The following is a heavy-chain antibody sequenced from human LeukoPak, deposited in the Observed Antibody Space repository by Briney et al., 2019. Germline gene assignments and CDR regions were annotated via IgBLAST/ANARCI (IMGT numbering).Heavy chain of an antibody. Sequence: GASVKVSCKASGYTFTSYGISWVRQAPGQGLEWMGWINAGNGNTKYSQKFQGRVTITRDTSASTAYMELSSLRSEDTAVYYCARVKGTTMWYFDLWGRGTLVTVSS. V-gene: IGHV1-3*01. CDR2: INAGNGNT. J-gene: IGHJ2*01. CDR3: ARVKGTTMWYFDL. CDR1: GYTFTSYG. D-gene: IGHD2/OR15-2a*01.